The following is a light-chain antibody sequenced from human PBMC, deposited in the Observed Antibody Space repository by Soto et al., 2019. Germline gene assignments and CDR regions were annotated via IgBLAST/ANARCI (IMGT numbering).Light chain of an antibody. Sequence: QSVLTQPASVSGSPGQSITISCTGTSSDVGDFDCVSWYQQHPGKAPKLMIYEVSDRPSGVSNRFSGSKSGDTASLTISGHQAEDEADYYCSSYTSSSTLVFGGVTKVTVL. V-gene: IGLV2-14*01. CDR2: EVS. CDR1: SSDVGDFDC. J-gene: IGLJ2*01. CDR3: SSYTSSSTLV.